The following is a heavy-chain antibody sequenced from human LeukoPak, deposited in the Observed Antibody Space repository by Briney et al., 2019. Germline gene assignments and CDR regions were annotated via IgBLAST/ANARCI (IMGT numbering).Heavy chain of an antibody. J-gene: IGHJ6*02. V-gene: IGHV1-3*01. Sequence: GASVKVSCKASGYTFTSYAMHWVRQAPGQRLEWMGWINAGKGNTKYSQKFQGRVTITRDTSASTAYMELSSLRSEDTAVYYCAREGFEYCSSTSCYGHYYYYYGMDVWGQGTTVTVSS. D-gene: IGHD2-2*01. CDR1: GYTFTSYA. CDR2: INAGKGNT. CDR3: AREGFEYCSSTSCYGHYYYYYGMDV.